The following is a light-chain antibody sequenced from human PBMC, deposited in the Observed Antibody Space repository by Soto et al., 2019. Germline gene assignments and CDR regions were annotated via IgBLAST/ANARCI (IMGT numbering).Light chain of an antibody. CDR3: QQYYSLPYT. Sequence: DIQMTQSPSSLSASVGDRVTITCQASQDINKDLNWYQQKPGRAPKLLIYEASNLQTGVSSRFSGTGSRTYFIFTISSLQPEDTATYYCQQYYSLPYTFGQGTKVESN. V-gene: IGKV1-33*01. CDR2: EAS. J-gene: IGKJ2*01. CDR1: QDINKD.